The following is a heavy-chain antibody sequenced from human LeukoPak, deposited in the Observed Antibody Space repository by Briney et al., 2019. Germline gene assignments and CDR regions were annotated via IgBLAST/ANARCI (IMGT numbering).Heavy chain of an antibody. CDR1: GFTFSDYY. D-gene: IGHD5-12*01. Sequence: GGSLRLSCAASGFTFSDYYMSWIRQAPGKGLEWGAYIASSSSYTNYADSVKGRFTISRDNAKNSLYLQTNSLRAEDTAVYYCARAIEATRRSTGTCNYFDYWGQGTLVTVSS. V-gene: IGHV3-11*06. CDR2: IASSSSYT. CDR3: ARAIEATRRSTGTCNYFDY. J-gene: IGHJ4*02.